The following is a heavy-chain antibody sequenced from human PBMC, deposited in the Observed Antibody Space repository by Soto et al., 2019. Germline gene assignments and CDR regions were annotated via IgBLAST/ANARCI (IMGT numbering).Heavy chain of an antibody. CDR1: EFTFTNYW. D-gene: IGHD2-2*01. CDR3: VKEGDTYCDTTNCQRPFAN. J-gene: IGHJ4*02. Sequence: GGSLRLPCAASEFTFTNYWMHWVRQAPGEGPMCVSRINSDGSSTTYADSVKGRFTISRDNARNTVYLQMDSLRAEDTAVYYCVKEGDTYCDTTNCQRPFANWGQGTLV. CDR2: INSDGSST. V-gene: IGHV3-74*01.